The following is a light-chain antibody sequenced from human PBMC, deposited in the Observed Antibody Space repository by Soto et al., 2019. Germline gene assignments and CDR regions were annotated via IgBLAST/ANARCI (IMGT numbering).Light chain of an antibody. J-gene: IGKJ4*01. CDR1: QSVSSSD. CDR2: GAS. CDR3: LQYGSSWGT. Sequence: EIVLTQSPGTLSLSPGERATLSCRASQSVSSSDLAWYQQKPGQAPRLLIHGASSRATGIPDRFSGSGSGTDFTLTISRLEPEDFAVYYCLQYGSSWGTFGGGTKVEIK. V-gene: IGKV3-20*01.